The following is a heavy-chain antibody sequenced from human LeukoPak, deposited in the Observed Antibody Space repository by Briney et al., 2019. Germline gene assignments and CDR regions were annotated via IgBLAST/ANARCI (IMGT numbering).Heavy chain of an antibody. CDR3: ARGTGSSGWPDAFDI. Sequence: GGSLTLSCAASGFTFSSYSMNWVRQAPGKGLEWVSSISSSSSYIYYADSVKGRFTISRDNAKNSLYLQMNSLRAEDTAVYYCARGTGSSGWPDAFDIWGQGTMVTVSS. J-gene: IGHJ3*02. CDR1: GFTFSSYS. CDR2: ISSSSSYI. V-gene: IGHV3-21*01. D-gene: IGHD6-19*01.